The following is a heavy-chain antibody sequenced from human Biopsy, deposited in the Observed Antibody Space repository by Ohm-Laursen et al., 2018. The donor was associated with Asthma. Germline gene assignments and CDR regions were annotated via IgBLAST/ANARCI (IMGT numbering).Heavy chain of an antibody. D-gene: IGHD3-10*01. CDR3: ARAPQPQNYGSGNAQYGLDV. Sequence: ASVKVSCKASGYTFNAYYIHRVRQAPGQEFEWMGRINPNSGNTHYAHKFQGRVTMTRDTSISTVYMELTRLRSDDTAVYYCARAPQPQNYGSGNAQYGLDVWGQGTTVTVSS. V-gene: IGHV1-2*06. J-gene: IGHJ6*02. CDR2: INPNSGNT. CDR1: GYTFNAYY.